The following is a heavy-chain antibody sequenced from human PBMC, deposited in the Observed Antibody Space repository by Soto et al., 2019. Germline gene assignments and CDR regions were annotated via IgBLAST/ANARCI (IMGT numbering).Heavy chain of an antibody. Sequence: EVQLVESGGGLVQTGGSLRLSCAASGFTFSSYWMHWVRQAPGKGLVWVSRINSDGSSTSYADSVKGRFTISRDNAKNTLYLQMNSLRAEDTAVYYCARDGPYDILTGYSSLSSGIDVWGQGTTVTVSS. CDR1: GFTFSSYW. J-gene: IGHJ6*02. V-gene: IGHV3-74*01. CDR2: INSDGSST. D-gene: IGHD3-9*01. CDR3: ARDGPYDILTGYSSLSSGIDV.